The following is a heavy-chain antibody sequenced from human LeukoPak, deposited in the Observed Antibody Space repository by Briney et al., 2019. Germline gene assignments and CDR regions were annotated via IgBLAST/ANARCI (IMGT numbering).Heavy chain of an antibody. CDR1: GGSISSGGYY. D-gene: IGHD3-10*01. V-gene: IGHV4-39*07. J-gene: IGHJ6*02. CDR2: INHSGST. Sequence: PSETLSLTCTVSGGSISSGGYYWSWIRQPPGKGLEWIGEINHSGSTNYNPSLKSRVTISVDTSKNQFSLKLSSVTAADTAVYYCAREGLLLWFGELRAYGMDVWGQGTTVTVSS. CDR3: AREGLLLWFGELRAYGMDV.